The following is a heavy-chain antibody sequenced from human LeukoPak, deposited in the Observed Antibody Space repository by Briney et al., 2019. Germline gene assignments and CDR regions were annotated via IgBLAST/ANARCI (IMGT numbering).Heavy chain of an antibody. D-gene: IGHD3-10*01. CDR3: ARVEEESDAFDI. V-gene: IGHV3-7*01. J-gene: IGHJ3*02. CDR1: AFTFSSYW. Sequence: PGGSLRLSCAASAFTFSSYWMSWVRQAPGKGLEWVANIKQDGSEKYYVDSVKGRFTISRDNAKNSLYLQMNSLRAEDTAVYYCARVEEESDAFDIWAQGTMVTVSS. CDR2: IKQDGSEK.